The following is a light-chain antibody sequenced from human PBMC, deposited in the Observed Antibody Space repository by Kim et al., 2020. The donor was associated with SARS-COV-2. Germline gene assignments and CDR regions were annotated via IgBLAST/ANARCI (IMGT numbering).Light chain of an antibody. CDR3: QQSHTAPLLT. CDR1: QNSNSF. J-gene: IGKJ4*01. Sequence: AVGERVTITGRASQNSNSFVDWYEQRRGKAPQLLIYGACTLQIGGPSRLSGSGSGTDFTLTITSLQPEDFVTYYCQQSHTAPLLTFGGGTKVDIK. CDR2: GAC. V-gene: IGKV1-39*01.